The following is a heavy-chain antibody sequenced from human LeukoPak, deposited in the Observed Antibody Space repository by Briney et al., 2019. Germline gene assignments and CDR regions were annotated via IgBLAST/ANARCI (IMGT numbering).Heavy chain of an antibody. CDR1: GFTFSSSD. J-gene: IGHJ5*02. CDR3: AKDREYQLPPMGFDP. D-gene: IGHD2-2*01. CDR2: ISGSGGST. Sequence: GVSLRLSCAASGFTFSSSDMSWVRQAPGKGLEWVSAISGSGGSTYYADSVKGRFTISRDNSKNTLYLQMNSLRAEDTAVYYCAKDREYQLPPMGFDPWGQGTLVTVSS. V-gene: IGHV3-23*01.